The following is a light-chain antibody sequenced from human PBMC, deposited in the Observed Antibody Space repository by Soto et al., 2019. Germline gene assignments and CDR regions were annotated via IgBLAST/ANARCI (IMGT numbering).Light chain of an antibody. Sequence: VLTQPASVSGSPGQSITISCTGTSSDVGGYNYVSWYQQHPGKAPKLMIYDVSNRPSGVSNRFSGSKSGNTASLTISGLRAEDEADYYCSSYTSSSTLYVFGTGTKVTVL. V-gene: IGLV2-14*01. J-gene: IGLJ1*01. CDR3: SSYTSSSTLYV. CDR2: DVS. CDR1: SSDVGGYNY.